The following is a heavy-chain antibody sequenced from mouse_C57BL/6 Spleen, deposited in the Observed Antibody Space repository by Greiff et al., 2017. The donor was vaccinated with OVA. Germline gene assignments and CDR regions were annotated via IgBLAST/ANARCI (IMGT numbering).Heavy chain of an antibody. D-gene: IGHD2-1*01. Sequence: QVQLQQPGAELVKPGASVKLSCKASGYTFTSYWMHWVKQRPGQGLEWIGMIHPNSGSTNYNEKFKSKATLTVDKSSSTAYMQLSSLTSEDSAVYYCARGREYGNAMDDWGQGTSVTVSS. CDR1: GYTFTSYW. V-gene: IGHV1-64*01. CDR2: IHPNSGST. J-gene: IGHJ4*01. CDR3: ARGREYGNAMDD.